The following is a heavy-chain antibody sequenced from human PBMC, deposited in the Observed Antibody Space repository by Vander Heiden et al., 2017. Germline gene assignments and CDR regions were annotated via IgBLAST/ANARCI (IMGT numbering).Heavy chain of an antibody. V-gene: IGHV3-23*04. CDR3: AKDLTRLIVVVIDAFDI. Sequence: EVQLVESGGGLVQPGGSLRLSCAASGFTFSSYAMSWVRQAPGKGLEWVSAISGSGGSTYYAASVKGRFTISRDNSKNTLYLQMNSLRAEDTAVYYCAKDLTRLIVVVIDAFDIWGQGTMVTVSS. CDR2: ISGSGGST. D-gene: IGHD3-22*01. CDR1: GFTFSSYA. J-gene: IGHJ3*02.